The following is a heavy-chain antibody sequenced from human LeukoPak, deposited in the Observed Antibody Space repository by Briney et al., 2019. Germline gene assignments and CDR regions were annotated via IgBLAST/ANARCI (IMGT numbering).Heavy chain of an antibody. CDR2: IYFSGTT. V-gene: IGHV4-59*01. Sequence: NPSETLSLTCTVSGDSISSYYWSWIRQPPGKGLEWIGNIYFSGTTYYNPSLKSRITISVDASKNQFSLKVNSVTAADTAVYYCARVEGTSFDYWGQGTPVTVSS. D-gene: IGHD2-8*01. CDR1: GDSISSYY. CDR3: ARVEGTSFDY. J-gene: IGHJ4*02.